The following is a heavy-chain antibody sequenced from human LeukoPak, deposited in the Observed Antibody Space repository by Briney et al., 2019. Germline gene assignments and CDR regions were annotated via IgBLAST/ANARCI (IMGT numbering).Heavy chain of an antibody. CDR2: INPNSGGT. Sequence: GASVKVSCKASGYTFTGYYMHWVRQAPGQGLEWMGWINPNSGGTNYAQKFQGRVTMTSDTSISTAYMELSRLRADDTAVYYCARDRDWYYDSSGSIDYWGQGTLVTVSS. J-gene: IGHJ4*02. V-gene: IGHV1-2*02. D-gene: IGHD3-22*01. CDR1: GYTFTGYY. CDR3: ARDRDWYYDSSGSIDY.